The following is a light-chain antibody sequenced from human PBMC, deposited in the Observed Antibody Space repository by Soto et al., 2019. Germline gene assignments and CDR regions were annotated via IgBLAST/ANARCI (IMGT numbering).Light chain of an antibody. J-gene: IGKJ5*01. CDR2: DAS. V-gene: IGKV3-11*01. CDR3: QQRSNWPIT. CDR1: QSVSSY. Sequence: EIVLTQSPATLSLSPGERPTLSCRASQSVSSYLAWYQQKPGQAPRLLIYDASNRATGIPARFSGSGSGTDFTLTISSLEPEEFAVYDCQQRSNWPITFGQGTRLEIK.